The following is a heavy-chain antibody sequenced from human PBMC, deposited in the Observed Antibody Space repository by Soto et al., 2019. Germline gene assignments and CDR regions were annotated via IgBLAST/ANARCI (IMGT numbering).Heavy chain of an antibody. V-gene: IGHV3-73*01. Sequence: EVQLVESGGGLVQPGGSLILSCAASGFTFSDSSIHWVRQASGKGLEWLGRIRSKANSYATGYAASVRGRFTISRDDSKNTAYLQMNSLTPEDTAIYYCTRDDIVLLPPAADAFDIWGQGTTVIVSS. CDR3: TRDDIVLLPPAADAFDI. J-gene: IGHJ3*02. D-gene: IGHD2-2*01. CDR1: GFTFSDSS. CDR2: IRSKANSYAT.